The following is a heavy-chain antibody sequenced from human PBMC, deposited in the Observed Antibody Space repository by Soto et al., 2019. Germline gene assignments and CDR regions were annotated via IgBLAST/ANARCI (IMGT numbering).Heavy chain of an antibody. J-gene: IGHJ5*02. CDR3: ARNNDYGEGEGPPNWFDP. Sequence: GASVKVSCKASGYTFPGYYMHWVRQAPGRGVEWMGWINPNSGGTNFAQKFQGWVTMTRDTSISTAYMELSSLRSEDTAVYYCARNNDYGEGEGPPNWFDPWGQGTLVTVSS. CDR2: INPNSGGT. D-gene: IGHD4-17*01. CDR1: GYTFPGYY. V-gene: IGHV1-2*04.